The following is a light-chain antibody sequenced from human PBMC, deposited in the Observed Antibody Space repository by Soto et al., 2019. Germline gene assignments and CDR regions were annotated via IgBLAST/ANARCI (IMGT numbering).Light chain of an antibody. CDR3: QQYASSPRT. Sequence: EIVLTHSPATLSLSPCERATLSFRASQSVSSYLAWYQQKPGQAPRLLIYDASNRATGIPARFSGSGSGTDFTLTISRLEPEDFAVYYCQQYASSPRTFGQGTKVDIK. V-gene: IGKV3-20*01. J-gene: IGKJ1*01. CDR1: QSVSSY. CDR2: DAS.